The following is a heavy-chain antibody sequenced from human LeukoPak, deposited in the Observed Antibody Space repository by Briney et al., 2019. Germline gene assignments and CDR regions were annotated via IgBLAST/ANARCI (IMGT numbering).Heavy chain of an antibody. Sequence: SETLSLTCAVSGYSISNGYYWGWIRQPPGKGLEWIGSIYHSGSTYYNPSLKSRVTISVDTSKNQFSLKLSSVTAADTAVYYCAGGDPSEMDVWGKGTTVTVSS. V-gene: IGHV4-38-2*01. CDR1: GYSISNGYY. CDR2: IYHSGST. J-gene: IGHJ6*04. CDR3: AGGDPSEMDV. D-gene: IGHD2-21*02.